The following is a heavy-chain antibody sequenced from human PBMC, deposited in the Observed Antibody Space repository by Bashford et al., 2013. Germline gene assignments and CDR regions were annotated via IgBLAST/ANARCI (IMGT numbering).Heavy chain of an antibody. Sequence: ASVKVSCKASGYTFTGYYMHWVRQAPGQGLEWMGWIDPNSGGTNYAQKFQGRVTMTRDTSISTAYMELSRLRSDDTAVYYCARISPLGTAMYFDYWGQGTLVTVSS. J-gene: IGHJ4*02. D-gene: IGHD5-18*01. CDR3: ARISPLGTAMYFDY. V-gene: IGHV1-2*02. CDR1: GYTFTGYY. CDR2: IDPNSGGT.